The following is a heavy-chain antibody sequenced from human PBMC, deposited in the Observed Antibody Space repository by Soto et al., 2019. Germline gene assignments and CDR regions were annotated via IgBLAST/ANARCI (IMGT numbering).Heavy chain of an antibody. CDR3: VKDYSSSNWIDT. V-gene: IGHV2-5*04. CDR1: GFSLTTSGVG. CDR2: VYWNHDK. D-gene: IGHD2-21*01. J-gene: IGHJ5*02. Sequence: SGPTLVNPTQTLTLTCTFSGFSLTTSGVGVGWIRQSPGKALEWLALVYWNHDKRYNSSLKTRLTISKDTSKNQVVLTMADMDPVETATYFCVKDYSSSNWIDTWGQGTLVTVSS.